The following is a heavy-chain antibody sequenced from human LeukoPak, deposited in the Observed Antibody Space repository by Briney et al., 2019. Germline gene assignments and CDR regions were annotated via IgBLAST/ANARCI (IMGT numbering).Heavy chain of an antibody. J-gene: IGHJ6*03. CDR2: VNHTGST. V-gene: IGHV4-34*01. Sequence: SETLSLTCAVYGGSFSGYFWNWIRQPPGKGLEWIGEVNHTGSTNYNPSLKSRVTISVDTSKNQFSLKLTSMTAADTAVYYCAERYLYYYYYYMDVWGKGTTVTVSS. D-gene: IGHD2-2*02. CDR3: AERYLYYYYYYMDV. CDR1: GGSFSGYF.